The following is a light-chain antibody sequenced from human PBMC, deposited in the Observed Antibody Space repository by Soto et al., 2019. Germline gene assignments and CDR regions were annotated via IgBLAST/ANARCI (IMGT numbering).Light chain of an antibody. V-gene: IGLV1-40*01. CDR1: GSNIGAGYD. Sequence: KRVTITCSGSGSNIGAGYDVHWYQHVPGMPPRLLIFGTTNRPSIVPDRFSGSKSGTSASLAITRLHPQYEPDYYGQSYDTKLTARIFGGGTKVTGL. CDR3: QSYDTKLTARI. CDR2: GTT. J-gene: IGLJ2*01.